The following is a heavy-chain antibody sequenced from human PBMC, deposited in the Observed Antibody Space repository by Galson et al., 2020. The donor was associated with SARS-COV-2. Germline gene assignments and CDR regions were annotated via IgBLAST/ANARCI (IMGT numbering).Heavy chain of an antibody. CDR3: ATHTTPGYSYYYVDV. J-gene: IGHJ6*03. CDR1: GFTVTNNY. V-gene: IGHV3-66*02. D-gene: IGHD1-1*01. Sequence: GGSLRLSCAASGFTVTNNYITWVRQAPGKGLEWVSVIFSDGDTFYADSVRGRFTISRDSSKNTLFLQMNSLRADDTAVYYCATHTTPGYSYYYVDVWGKGTTVTISS. CDR2: IFSDGDT.